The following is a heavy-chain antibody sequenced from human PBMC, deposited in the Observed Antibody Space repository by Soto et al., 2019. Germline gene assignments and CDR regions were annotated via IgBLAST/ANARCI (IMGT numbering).Heavy chain of an antibody. CDR1: GFTFSSYS. V-gene: IGHV3-21*01. J-gene: IGHJ4*02. CDR3: ARVEDIVATHY. CDR2: ISSSSSYI. Sequence: GSLRLSCAASGFTFSSYSMNWVRQAPGKGLEWVSSISSSSSYIYYADSVKGRFTISRDNAKNSLFLQMNSLRAEDTAVYYCARVEDIVATHYWGQGTLVTVSS. D-gene: IGHD5-12*01.